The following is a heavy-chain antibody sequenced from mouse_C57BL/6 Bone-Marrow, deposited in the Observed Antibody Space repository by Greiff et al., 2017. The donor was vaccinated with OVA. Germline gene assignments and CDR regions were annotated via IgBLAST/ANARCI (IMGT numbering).Heavy chain of an antibody. CDR3: AQHVDFYVGFAY. CDR2: ISSGGSYT. Sequence: DVQLVESGGDLVKPGGSLKLSCAASGFTFSSYGMSWVRQTPDKRLEWVATISSGGSYTYYPDSVKGRFTISRDNAKNTLYLQMSSLKSEDTAMYYSAQHVDFYVGFAYWGQGTLVTVSA. D-gene: IGHD1-1*01. J-gene: IGHJ3*01. V-gene: IGHV5-6*01. CDR1: GFTFSSYG.